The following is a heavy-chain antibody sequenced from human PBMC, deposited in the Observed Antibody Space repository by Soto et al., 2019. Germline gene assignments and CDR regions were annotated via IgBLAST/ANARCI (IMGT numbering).Heavy chain of an antibody. V-gene: IGHV4-34*01. CDR2: INHSGST. J-gene: IGHJ4*02. Sequence: QVQLQQWGAGLLKPSETLSLTCAVYGGSFSGYYWSWIRQPPGKGLEWIGEINHSGSTNYNPSLKSRVTISVDTSKNQFSLKLSSVTAADTAVYYCARGRYYYDSSGYYENCNFDYWGQGTLVTVSS. D-gene: IGHD3-22*01. CDR1: GGSFSGYY. CDR3: ARGRYYYDSSGYYENCNFDY.